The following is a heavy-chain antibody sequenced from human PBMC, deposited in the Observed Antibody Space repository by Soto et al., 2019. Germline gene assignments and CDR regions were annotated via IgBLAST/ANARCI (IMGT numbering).Heavy chain of an antibody. V-gene: IGHV3-13*01. D-gene: IGHD3-10*01. CDR2: IGTAGDT. CDR3: ARAEYYGSVSYSDYYYYYMDV. J-gene: IGHJ6*03. Sequence: GVSLRLSCAASGSTFSSYDMHWVRQATGKGLEWVSAIGTAGDTYYPGSVKGRFTISRENAKNSLYLQMNSLRAGDTAVYYCARAEYYGSVSYSDYYYYYMDVWGKGTTVTVSS. CDR1: GSTFSSYD.